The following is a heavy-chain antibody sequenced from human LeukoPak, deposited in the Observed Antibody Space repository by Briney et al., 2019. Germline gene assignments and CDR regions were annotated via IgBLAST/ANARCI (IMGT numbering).Heavy chain of an antibody. CDR3: ARETKTTGFYFDN. J-gene: IGHJ4*02. V-gene: IGHV1-18*01. CDR1: GYTFTNYG. D-gene: IGHD4-17*01. Sequence: GASVKVSCKASGYTFTNYGISWVRQAPGQGLEWMGWVSAYYGSTNYAQRFQGRVTMATDTSTSTVYMELRSLRPGDTAVYYCARETKTTGFYFDNWGQGTLVTVS. CDR2: VSAYYGST.